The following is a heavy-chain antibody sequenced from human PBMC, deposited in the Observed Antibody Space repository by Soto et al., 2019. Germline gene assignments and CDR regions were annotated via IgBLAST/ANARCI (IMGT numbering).Heavy chain of an antibody. CDR1: GFTLDDYA. J-gene: IGHJ4*02. CDR3: EKCIREHIVDTTVDD. Sequence: FRLSCAASGFTLDDYAMHWVRPDRGKGLEWVSGISWNSGSIGYADSVKGRFTISRDNAKNSLYLQMNSLRAEDTALYYCEKCIREHIVDTTVDDWGQGTLVTVSS. V-gene: IGHV3-9*01. D-gene: IGHD3-3*02. CDR2: ISWNSGSI.